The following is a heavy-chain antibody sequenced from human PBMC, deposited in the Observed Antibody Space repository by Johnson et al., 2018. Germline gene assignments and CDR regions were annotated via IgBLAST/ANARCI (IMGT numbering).Heavy chain of an antibody. CDR1: GFTFSSYN. J-gene: IGHJ3*02. Sequence: VQLVQSGGGLVQPGGSLRLSCAASGFTFSSYNMNWVRQAPGKGLEWVSSISSSGSTIYYADSVKGRFTISRDHSKNTLYLQMTSLRAEDTAVYYRAKDPSTEGVTADALDIWGQGTMVTVSS. V-gene: IGHV3-21*01. D-gene: IGHD2-21*02. CDR3: AKDPSTEGVTADALDI. CDR2: ISSSGSTI.